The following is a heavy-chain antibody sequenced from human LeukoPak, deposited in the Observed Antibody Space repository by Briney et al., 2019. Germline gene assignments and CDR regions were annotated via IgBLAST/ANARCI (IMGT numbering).Heavy chain of an antibody. J-gene: IGHJ5*02. CDR1: GGTFSSYA. CDR3: ARSKLLPGNWFDP. D-gene: IGHD2-15*01. V-gene: IGHV1-69*13. CDR2: IIPIFGTA. Sequence: SVKVSCKASGGTFSSYAISWVRQAPGQGLEWMGGIIPIFGTANYAQKFQGRVTITADEFTSTAYMELSSLRSEDTAVYYCARSKLLPGNWFDPWGQGTLVTVSS.